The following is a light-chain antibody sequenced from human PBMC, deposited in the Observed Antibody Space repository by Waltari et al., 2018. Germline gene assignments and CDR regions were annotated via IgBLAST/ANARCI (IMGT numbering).Light chain of an antibody. Sequence: EIVLTQSPGTLSLSPGERATLSCRASQSVSRALAWYQQTPGQAPRLLIYDAFKRAAGIPDRFSGSGTGTDFSLTISRLEPEDFAVYYCQMYVRIPATFGQGTTVEIK. V-gene: IGKV3D-20*02. CDR1: QSVSRAL. J-gene: IGKJ1*01. CDR3: QMYVRIPAT. CDR2: DAF.